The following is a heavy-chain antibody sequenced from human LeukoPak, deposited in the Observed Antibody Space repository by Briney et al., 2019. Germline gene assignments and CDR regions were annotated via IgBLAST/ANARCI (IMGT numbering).Heavy chain of an antibody. D-gene: IGHD5-12*01. CDR2: MNPNSGNT. J-gene: IGHJ4*02. Sequence: GASVKVSCKATGYTFTNYDINWVRQAPGQGLEWMGWMNPNSGNTGFAQNLKGRFTMTRNTSIITAYMELSSLRSEDTAVYYCARRIGRGYAFDYWGQGTLVTVSS. CDR1: GYTFTNYD. V-gene: IGHV1-8*01. CDR3: ARRIGRGYAFDY.